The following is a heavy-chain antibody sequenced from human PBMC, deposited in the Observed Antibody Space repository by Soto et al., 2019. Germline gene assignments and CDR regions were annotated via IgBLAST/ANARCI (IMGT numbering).Heavy chain of an antibody. CDR1: GTTLDTFINYG. V-gene: IGHV1-69*13. CDR3: ARDPSYYGMDV. Sequence: GASVKVSCKASGTTLDTFINYGITWVRQAPGQGLEWMGGIIPVFGAANHAQKFQGRVTISADESTRTVNMELSSLRSEDTAVYYCARDPSYYGMDVWGQGTTVTVS. CDR2: IIPVFGAA. J-gene: IGHJ6*02.